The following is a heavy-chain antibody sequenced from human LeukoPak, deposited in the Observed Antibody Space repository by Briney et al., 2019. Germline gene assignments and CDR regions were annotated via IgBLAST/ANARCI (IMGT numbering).Heavy chain of an antibody. CDR1: GYTFTSYD. Sequence: ASVKVSCKASGYTFTSYDINWVRQATGQGPEWMGWMNPNSGNTGYAQKFQGRVTITRNASISTAYMELSSLRSEDTAVYYCARGSGYDGGIDYWGQGTLVTVSS. CDR2: MNPNSGNT. D-gene: IGHD5-12*01. CDR3: ARGSGYDGGIDY. V-gene: IGHV1-8*03. J-gene: IGHJ4*02.